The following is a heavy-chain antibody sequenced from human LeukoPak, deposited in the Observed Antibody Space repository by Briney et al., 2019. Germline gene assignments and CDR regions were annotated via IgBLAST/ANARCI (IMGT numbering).Heavy chain of an antibody. CDR2: IYYSGST. V-gene: IGHV4-39*01. D-gene: IGHD5-18*01. J-gene: IGHJ4*02. Sequence: NASETLSLTCTVSGGSISSTSYFWGWIRQPPGKGLEWIGSIYYSGSTYYDPSLKSRVTISVDTFKNQFSLKLSSVTAADTAVYYCARSPGYSYGYYFDYWGQGTLVTVSS. CDR1: GGSISSTSYF. CDR3: ARSPGYSYGYYFDY.